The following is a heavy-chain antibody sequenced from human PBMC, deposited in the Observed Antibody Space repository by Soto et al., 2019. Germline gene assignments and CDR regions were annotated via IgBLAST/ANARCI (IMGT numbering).Heavy chain of an antibody. Sequence: ASVKVSCKASGGTFSSYAISWVRQAPGQGLEWMGGIIPIFGTANYAQKFQGRVTITADKSTSTAYMELSSLRSEDTAVYYCARGDGLGANTDYYSYGMDVSRQGTTVTVSS. J-gene: IGHJ6*02. CDR1: GGTFSSYA. V-gene: IGHV1-69*06. D-gene: IGHD1-26*01. CDR3: ARGDGLGANTDYYSYGMDV. CDR2: IIPIFGTA.